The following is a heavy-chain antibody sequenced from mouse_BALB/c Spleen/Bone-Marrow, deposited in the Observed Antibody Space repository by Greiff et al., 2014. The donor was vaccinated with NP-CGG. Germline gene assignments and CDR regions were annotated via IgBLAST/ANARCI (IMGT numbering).Heavy chain of an antibody. CDR3: ARWGAYFDY. V-gene: IGHV1-61*01. J-gene: IGHJ2*01. Sequence: QVQLQQSEAELVRPGTPVKLSCKASGYTFTSYWMNWVKQRPGRGLEWIGRIDPSDSETHYNQKFKDKATLTVDKSSSTAYIQLSSLTSEDSAVYYCARWGAYFDYWGQGTTLTVSS. CDR2: IDPSDSET. CDR1: GYTFTSYW.